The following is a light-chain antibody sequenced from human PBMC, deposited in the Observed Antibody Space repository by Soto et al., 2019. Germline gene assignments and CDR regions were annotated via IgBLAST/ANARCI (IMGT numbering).Light chain of an antibody. Sequence: PGERAALSCRASQSLRSTSLAWYQQKPGQAPRLLISGASTRAADIPDRFSGSGSGTDFTLTIGRLEPEDLAVYYCQQYDSSPRTFGQGTKVDIK. CDR3: QQYDSSPRT. CDR2: GAS. J-gene: IGKJ1*01. V-gene: IGKV3-20*01. CDR1: QSLRSTS.